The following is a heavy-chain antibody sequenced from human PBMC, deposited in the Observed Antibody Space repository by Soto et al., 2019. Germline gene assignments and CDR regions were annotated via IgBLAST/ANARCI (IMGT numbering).Heavy chain of an antibody. CDR3: AKGDCSGGRCYMGFDY. D-gene: IGHD2-15*01. CDR1: GFTFSSYD. V-gene: IGHV3-23*01. Sequence: GGSLRLSCAASGFTFSSYDISWVRQAQGKGMGWVSGVSARGSITSYADSAKGRFTISRDNAKNTVFLQMSSLGAEDTAVYFCAKGDCSGGRCYMGFDYWGQGTLGTDSS. J-gene: IGHJ4*02. CDR2: VSARGSIT.